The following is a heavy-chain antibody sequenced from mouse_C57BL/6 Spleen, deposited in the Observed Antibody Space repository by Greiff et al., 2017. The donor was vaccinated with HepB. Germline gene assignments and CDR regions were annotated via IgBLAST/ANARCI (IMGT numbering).Heavy chain of an antibody. CDR2: ISSGGSYT. CDR1: GFTFSSYG. V-gene: IGHV5-6*01. D-gene: IGHD2-3*01. CDR3: ARAIGDGYGYFDV. J-gene: IGHJ1*03. Sequence: EVQVVESGGDLVKPGGSLKLSCAASGFTFSSYGMSWVRQTPDKRLEWAATISSGGSYTYYPDSVKGRFTISRDNAKNTLYLQMSSLKSEDTAMYYCARAIGDGYGYFDVWGTGTTVTVSS.